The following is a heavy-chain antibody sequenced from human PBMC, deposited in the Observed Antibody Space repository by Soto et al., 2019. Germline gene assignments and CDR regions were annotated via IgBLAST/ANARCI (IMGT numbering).Heavy chain of an antibody. D-gene: IGHD3-10*01. CDR2: IIPIFGTA. J-gene: IGHJ6*02. CDR3: ARGGITMVREVISRGGYYYYGMDV. Sequence: ASVKVSCKASGGTFSSYAISWVRQAPGQGLEWMGGIIPIFGTANYAQKFQGRVTITADESTSTAYMELSSLRSEDTAVYYCARGGITMVREVISRGGYYYYGMDVWGQGTTVTVSS. CDR1: GGTFSSYA. V-gene: IGHV1-69*13.